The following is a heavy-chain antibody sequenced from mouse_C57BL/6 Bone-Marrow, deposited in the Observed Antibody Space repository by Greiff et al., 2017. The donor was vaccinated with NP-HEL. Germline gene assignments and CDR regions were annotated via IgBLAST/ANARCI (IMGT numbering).Heavy chain of an antibody. CDR1: GYTFTSYW. Sequence: QVQLQQPGAELVKPGASVKMSCKASGYTFTSYWITWVKQRPGQGLEWIGDIYPGSGSTNYNEKFKSKATLTVDTSSSTAYMQFSSLTSEDSAVYYCARKGIYYGNYLAWFAYWGQGTLVTVSA. CDR3: ARKGIYYGNYLAWFAY. J-gene: IGHJ3*01. D-gene: IGHD2-1*01. CDR2: IYPGSGST. V-gene: IGHV1-55*01.